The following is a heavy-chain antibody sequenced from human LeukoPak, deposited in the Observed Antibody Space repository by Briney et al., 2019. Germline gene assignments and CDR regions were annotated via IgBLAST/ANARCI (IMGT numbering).Heavy chain of an antibody. Sequence: PSETLSLTCAVYGGSFSGYYWSWIGQPPGKGLEWIGEINHSGSTNYNPSLKSRVTISVDTSKNQFSLKLSSVTAADTAVYYCARGLRWLPHNWFDPWGQGTLVTVSS. CDR1: GGSFSGYY. D-gene: IGHD5-12*01. J-gene: IGHJ5*02. CDR3: ARGLRWLPHNWFDP. CDR2: INHSGST. V-gene: IGHV4-34*01.